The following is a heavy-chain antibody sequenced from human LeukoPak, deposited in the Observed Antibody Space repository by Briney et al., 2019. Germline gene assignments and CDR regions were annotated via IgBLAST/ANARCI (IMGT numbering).Heavy chain of an antibody. CDR3: AKVRWDNSGWYYLDN. CDR2: ISYDGSNK. Sequence: GGSLRLSCAASGFTFSDYNMHWVRQAPGKGLEWVAVISYDGSNKYYADSVKGRFTISRVNSKNTLYLQMNSLTAEDTAVYYCAKVRWDNSGWYYLDNWGQGTLVTVSS. D-gene: IGHD6-19*01. CDR1: GFTFSDYN. J-gene: IGHJ4*02. V-gene: IGHV3-30*18.